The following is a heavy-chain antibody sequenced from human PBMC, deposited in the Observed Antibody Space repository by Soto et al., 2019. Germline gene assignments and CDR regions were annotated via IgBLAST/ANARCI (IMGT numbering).Heavy chain of an antibody. CDR2: IIPIFGTA. CDR1: GGTFSSYA. CDR3: ARGPRIVVVVAATLDYYYYYGMDV. V-gene: IGHV1-69*06. J-gene: IGHJ6*02. Sequence: SVKVSCKASGGTFSSYAISLVQQAPGEGLEWMGGIIPIFGTANYAQKFQGRVTITADKSTSTAYMELSSLRSEDTAVYYCARGPRIVVVVAATLDYYYYYGMDVWGQGTTVTVSS. D-gene: IGHD2-15*01.